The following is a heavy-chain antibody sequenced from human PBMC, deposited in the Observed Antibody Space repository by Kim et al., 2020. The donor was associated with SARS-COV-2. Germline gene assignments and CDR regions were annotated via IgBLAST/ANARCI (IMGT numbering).Heavy chain of an antibody. CDR2: IYHSGST. D-gene: IGHD4-17*01. V-gene: IGHV4-38-2*02. CDR3: ASLNPSVPDYGDYARILTAFGI. Sequence: SETLSLTCTVSGYSISSGYYWGWIRQPPGKGLEWIGSIYHSGSTYYNPSLKSRVTISVDTSKNQFSLKLSSVTAADTAVYYCASLNPSVPDYGDYARILTAFGIWGQGTMVTVSS. J-gene: IGHJ3*02. CDR1: GYSISSGYY.